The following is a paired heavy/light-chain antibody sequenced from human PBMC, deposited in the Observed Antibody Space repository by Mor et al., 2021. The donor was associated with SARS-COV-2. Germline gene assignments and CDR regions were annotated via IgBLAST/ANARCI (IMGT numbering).Light chain of an antibody. CDR1: QSVSSN. J-gene: IGKJ1*01. CDR3: QHYNNWPPGT. V-gene: IGKV3-15*01. CDR2: GAS. Sequence: EIVMTQSPATLSVSPGERATLSCRASQSVSSNLAWYQQKPGQAPRLLIYGASTRATGIPARFSGSGSGTEFTLSISSLQSEDFAVYYCQHYNNWPPGTFGQGTKVEIK.
Heavy chain of an antibody. V-gene: IGHV3-11*01. J-gene: IGHJ5*02. CDR1: GFTFSDYY. CDR2: ISSSGYTK. CDR3: ARDGPYCGGDCQSAGGWFDP. D-gene: IGHD2-21*02. Sequence: QVQLVESGGGLVKPGGSLRLSCAASGFTFSDYYMTWIRQAPGRGLEWVSYISSSGYTKYYADSVKGRFTISRDNAKNSLYLQMNSLRAEDTALYYCARDGPYCGGDCQSAGGWFDPWGQGTLVTVSS.